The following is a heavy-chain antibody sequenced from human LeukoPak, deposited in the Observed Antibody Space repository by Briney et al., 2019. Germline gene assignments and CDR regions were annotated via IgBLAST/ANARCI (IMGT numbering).Heavy chain of an antibody. D-gene: IGHD3-3*01. CDR2: IYYSGST. Sequence: SETLSVTCTVSGGSISSSSYYWGWIRQPPGKGLEWIGSIYYSGSTYYNPSLKSRVTISVDTSKNQFSLKLSSVTAADTAVYYCARRAYYDFWSGYSDYFDYWGQGTLVTVSS. J-gene: IGHJ4*02. CDR3: ARRAYYDFWSGYSDYFDY. CDR1: GGSISSSSYY. V-gene: IGHV4-39*01.